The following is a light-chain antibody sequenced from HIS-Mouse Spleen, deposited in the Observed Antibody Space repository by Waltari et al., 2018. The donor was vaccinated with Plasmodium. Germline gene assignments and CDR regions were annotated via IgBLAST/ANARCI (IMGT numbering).Light chain of an antibody. V-gene: IGKV4-1*01. J-gene: IGKJ4*01. CDR3: QQYYSTPLT. Sequence: DIVMTQSPDSLAVFLGARAPINCNSSQSVLYSSNNKNYLAWYQQKPGQPPKLLIYWASTRESGVPDRFSGSGSGTDFTLTISSLQAEDVAVYYCQQYYSTPLTFGGGTKVEIK. CDR1: QSVLYSSNNKNY. CDR2: WAS.